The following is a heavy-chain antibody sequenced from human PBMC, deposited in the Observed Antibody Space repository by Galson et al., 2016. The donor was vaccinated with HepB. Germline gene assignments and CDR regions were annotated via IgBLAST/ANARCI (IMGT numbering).Heavy chain of an antibody. Sequence: SVKVSCKASGCTFTSYGIRWVRQAPGQGLKWMGWISAYNGNTNYAQKLPGRVTMTTVTSTSTAYMELKSLRSDDPAVYYCSRGTAGYYYGMDFWGQGTTVTVSS. CDR3: SRGTAGYYYGMDF. V-gene: IGHV1-18*01. D-gene: IGHD6-13*01. CDR2: ISAYNGNT. J-gene: IGHJ6*02. CDR1: GCTFTSYG.